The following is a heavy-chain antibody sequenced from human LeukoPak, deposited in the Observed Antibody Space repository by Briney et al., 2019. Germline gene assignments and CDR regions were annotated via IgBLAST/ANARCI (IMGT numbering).Heavy chain of an antibody. D-gene: IGHD6-6*01. J-gene: IGHJ4*02. CDR1: GGSFSGYY. V-gene: IGHV4-34*01. CDR3: ARASRGIAARTHFDY. Sequence: SETLSLTCAVYGGSFSGYYWSWIRQPPGKGLEWIGEINHSGSTNYNPSLKSRVTISVDTSKNQSSLKLSSVTAADTAVYYCARASRGIAARTHFDYWGQGTLVTVSS. CDR2: INHSGST.